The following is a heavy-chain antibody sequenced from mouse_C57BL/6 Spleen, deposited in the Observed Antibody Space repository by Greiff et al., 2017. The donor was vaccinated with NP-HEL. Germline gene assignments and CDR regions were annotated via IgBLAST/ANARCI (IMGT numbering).Heavy chain of an antibody. CDR3: AKSSSFTTVVATGGAMDY. CDR1: GYTFTSYW. V-gene: IGHV1-53*01. Sequence: QVQLQQSGTELVKPGASVKLSCKASGYTFTSYWMHWVKQRPGQGLEWIGNINPSNGGTNYNEKFKSKATLTVDKSSSTAYMQLSSLTSEDSAVYYCAKSSSFTTVVATGGAMDYWGQGTSVTVSS. CDR2: INPSNGGT. D-gene: IGHD1-1*01. J-gene: IGHJ4*01.